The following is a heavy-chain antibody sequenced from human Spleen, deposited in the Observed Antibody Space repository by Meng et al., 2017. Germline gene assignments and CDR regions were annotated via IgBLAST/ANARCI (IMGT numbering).Heavy chain of an antibody. CDR3: AGEYTEYQEMSTVWVYWFDI. J-gene: IGHJ5*02. CDR1: GYTFTANY. CDR2: INPNTGVA. V-gene: IGHV1-2*06. Sequence: ASVKVSCKTSGYTFTANYLHWVRQAPGQGPDWMGRINPNTGVANYGQKFQGRVTMTRDTSISTDYLDLSSLRSDDTAVYDCAGEYTEYQEMSTVWVYWFDIWGQGTLVTVSS. D-gene: IGHD3-16*01.